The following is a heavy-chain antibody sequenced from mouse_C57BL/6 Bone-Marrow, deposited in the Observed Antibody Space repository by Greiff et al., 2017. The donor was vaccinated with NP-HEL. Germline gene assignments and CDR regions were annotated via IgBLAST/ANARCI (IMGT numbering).Heavy chain of an antibody. J-gene: IGHJ4*01. V-gene: IGHV1-69*01. Sequence: QVQLQQSGAELVMPGASVKLSCKASGYTFTSYWMHWVKQRPGQGLEWIGEIDPSDSYTNYNQKFKGKSTLTVDKSSSTAYMQLSSLTSEDSAVYYCAREGLLPHYYAMDYWGQGTSVTVSS. CDR1: GYTFTSYW. D-gene: IGHD1-1*01. CDR3: AREGLLPHYYAMDY. CDR2: IDPSDSYT.